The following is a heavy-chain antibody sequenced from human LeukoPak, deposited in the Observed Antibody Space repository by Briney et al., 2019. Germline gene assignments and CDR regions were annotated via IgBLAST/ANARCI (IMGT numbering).Heavy chain of an antibody. J-gene: IGHJ6*02. V-gene: IGHV3-23*01. D-gene: IGHD2-8*01. Sequence: GGSLRLSCAASGLTFHYYGMDWVRQAPGKGLEWVAGINCSGCGTDYADFAKGRFTIFRDNSKNTLYLQMNTLSAEDTAIYYCAKRLTETNYNGMDVWGQGTTVTVSS. CDR2: INCSGCGT. CDR1: GLTFHYYG. CDR3: AKRLTETNYNGMDV.